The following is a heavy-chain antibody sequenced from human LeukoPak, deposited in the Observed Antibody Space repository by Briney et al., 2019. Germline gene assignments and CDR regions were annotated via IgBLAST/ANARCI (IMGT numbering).Heavy chain of an antibody. J-gene: IGHJ6*02. D-gene: IGHD3-3*01. CDR3: ARQPEYYGFWSGYSPPYYYGMDV. Sequence: SETLSLTCTVSGGSISSGGYYWSWIRQHPGKGLEWIGYIYYSGSTNYNPSLKSRVTISVDTSKNQFSLKLSSVTAADTAVYYCARQPEYYGFWSGYSPPYYYGMDVWGQGTTVTVSS. CDR2: IYYSGST. V-gene: IGHV4-61*08. CDR1: GGSISSGGYY.